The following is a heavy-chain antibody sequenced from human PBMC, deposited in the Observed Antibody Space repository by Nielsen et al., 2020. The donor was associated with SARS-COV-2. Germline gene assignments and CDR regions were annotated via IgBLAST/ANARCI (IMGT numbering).Heavy chain of an antibody. J-gene: IGHJ4*02. CDR2: INAGGSQK. CDR3: TRDLHDY. CDR1: GFTFSSYS. Sequence: GESLKISCAASGFTFSSYSMNWVRQAPGKGLEWVATINAGGSQKFHVDSVRGRFTISRDVTENSLYLQMNNLRAEDTAIYYCTRDLHDYWGQGTLVTVSS. V-gene: IGHV3-7*03.